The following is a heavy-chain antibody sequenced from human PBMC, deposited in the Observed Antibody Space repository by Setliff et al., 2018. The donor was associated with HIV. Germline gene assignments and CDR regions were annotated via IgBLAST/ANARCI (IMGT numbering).Heavy chain of an antibody. CDR1: GYSISSGYY. D-gene: IGHD3-9*01. CDR2: IYHSGST. CDR3: ARDDILTGYYTGFDY. J-gene: IGHJ4*02. Sequence: PSETLSLTCAVSGYSISSGYYWGWIRQPPGKGLEWIGSIYHSGSTYYNPSLKSRVTISVDTSKNQFSLKLSSVTAADTAVYYCARDDILTGYYTGFDYWGQGTLVTVSS. V-gene: IGHV4-38-2*01.